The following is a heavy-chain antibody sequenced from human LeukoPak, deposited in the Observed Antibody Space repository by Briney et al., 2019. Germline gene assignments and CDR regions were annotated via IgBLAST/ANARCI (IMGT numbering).Heavy chain of an antibody. V-gene: IGHV4-59*01. CDR1: GGSISSYY. CDR2: IYYSGAT. J-gene: IGHJ4*02. D-gene: IGHD6-13*01. Sequence: SETLSLTCTVSGGSISSYYWSWIRQPPGKGLEWVGYIYYSGATKYNPSLKSRVSISVDTSKNQFSLKLSSVTAADTAVYYCARGVYIAAAQYAYWGQGTLVTVSS. CDR3: ARGVYIAAAQYAY.